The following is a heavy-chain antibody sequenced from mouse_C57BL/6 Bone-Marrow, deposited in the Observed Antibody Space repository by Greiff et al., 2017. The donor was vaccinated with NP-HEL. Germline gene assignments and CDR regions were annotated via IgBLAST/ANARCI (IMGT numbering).Heavy chain of an antibody. CDR2: IYPGSGST. J-gene: IGHJ3*01. Sequence: QVQLQQPGAELVKPGASVKMSCKASGYTFTSYWITWVKQRPGQGLEWIGDIYPGSGSTNYNEKFKSKATLTVDTSSSTTYMQLSSLTSEDSAVYYCAEGGYYGNLFAYWGQGTLVTVSA. D-gene: IGHD2-1*01. CDR3: AEGGYYGNLFAY. V-gene: IGHV1-55*01. CDR1: GYTFTSYW.